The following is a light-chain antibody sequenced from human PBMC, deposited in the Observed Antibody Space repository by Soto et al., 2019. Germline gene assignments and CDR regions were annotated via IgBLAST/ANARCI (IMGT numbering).Light chain of an antibody. CDR3: QQYGNSPIT. J-gene: IGKJ5*01. CDR2: GAS. V-gene: IGKV3-20*01. Sequence: PGDIATLSCRSSQSAYSSYLSWYQQKPGQAPRLLIYGASNRATGIPDRFSGSGSGTDFTLTISRLEPEDFAVFYCQQYGNSPITFGQGTRLDIK. CDR1: QSAYSSY.